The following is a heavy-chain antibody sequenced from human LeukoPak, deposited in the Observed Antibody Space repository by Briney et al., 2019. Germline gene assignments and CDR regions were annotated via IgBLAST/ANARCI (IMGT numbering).Heavy chain of an antibody. CDR2: IFSGGNT. Sequence: GGSLRLSCAASGLTVSSNYMSWVRQAPGKGLEWVSVIFSGGNTYYADSVKGRFTISRDNSKNTLYLQMNSLRAEDTAVYYCARESSGMDVWGQGTTVTVSS. V-gene: IGHV3-53*01. J-gene: IGHJ6*02. CDR1: GLTVSSNY. CDR3: ARESSGMDV.